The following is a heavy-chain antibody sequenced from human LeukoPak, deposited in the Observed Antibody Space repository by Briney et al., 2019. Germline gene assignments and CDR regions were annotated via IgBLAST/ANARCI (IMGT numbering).Heavy chain of an antibody. CDR3: ARGDDFWVGYPFDY. J-gene: IGHJ4*02. CDR1: GSSISSYY. CDR2: IYYGGST. Sequence: SETLSLTCTVSGSSISSYYWSWIRQPPGKGLEWIGYIYYGGSTNYNPSLKTRVTISVDTSKNHFSLKLSSVTAADTAVYYCARGDDFWVGYPFDYWGQGTLVTVSS. D-gene: IGHD3-3*01. V-gene: IGHV4-59*01.